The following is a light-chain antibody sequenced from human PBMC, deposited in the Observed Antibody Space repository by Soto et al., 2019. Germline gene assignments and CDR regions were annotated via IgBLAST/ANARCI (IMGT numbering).Light chain of an antibody. V-gene: IGKV1-12*01. CDR2: AAS. CDR1: QSISSW. Sequence: GDRVTITCRASQSISSWVAWYQQKPGKAPKLLIYAASSLQSGVPSRFSGSGSGTDFTLTISSLQPEDFVTYDCQQANSFTFTFGQGTRLEIK. CDR3: QQANSFTFT. J-gene: IGKJ5*01.